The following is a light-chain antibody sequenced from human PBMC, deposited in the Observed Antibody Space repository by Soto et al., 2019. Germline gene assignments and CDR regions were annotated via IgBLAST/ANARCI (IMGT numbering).Light chain of an antibody. CDR1: QSVSSSY. Sequence: EIVLTQSPGTLSFSPGERATLSCRASQSVSSSYLAWYQQNPGQATRLLIYGASSRATGIPDRFSGSGSGTDFTLTISRLEPEDFAVYYCQQYGSSPTFGQGTKVDI. CDR2: GAS. J-gene: IGKJ1*01. V-gene: IGKV3-20*01. CDR3: QQYGSSPT.